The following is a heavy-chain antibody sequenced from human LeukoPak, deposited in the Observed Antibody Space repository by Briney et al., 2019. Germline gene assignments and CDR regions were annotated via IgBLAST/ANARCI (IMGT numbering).Heavy chain of an antibody. CDR1: GSIFSTYW. Sequence: GASLKISCQGSGSIFSTYWIGWVRQLPGRGLEWMGIIYPGDSDTRYSPSFQGEVTISADKSISTAYLQWSSLKASDTAMYYCARRSGLDSSPYYFDYWGQGTLVTVSS. V-gene: IGHV5-51*01. CDR3: ARRSGLDSSPYYFDY. CDR2: IYPGDSDT. D-gene: IGHD2-2*01. J-gene: IGHJ4*02.